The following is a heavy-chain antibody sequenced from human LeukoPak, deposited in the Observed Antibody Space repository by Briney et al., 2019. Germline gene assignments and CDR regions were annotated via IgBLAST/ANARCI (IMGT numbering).Heavy chain of an antibody. CDR3: ASSTGMDV. J-gene: IGHJ6*04. CDR2: IKQDGSEK. Sequence: PGGSLRLSCAASGFTFSGYWMNWVRQAPGKGLEWVAKIKQDGSEKYYVDSVKGRFTISRDNAKNSVYLEMNSLRVEDTAVYYCASSTGMDVWGEGTTVTVSS. V-gene: IGHV3-7*01. CDR1: GFTFSGYW. D-gene: IGHD1-1*01.